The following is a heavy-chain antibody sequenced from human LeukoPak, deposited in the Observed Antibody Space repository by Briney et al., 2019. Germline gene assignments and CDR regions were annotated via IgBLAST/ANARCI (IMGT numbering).Heavy chain of an antibody. CDR1: GGSITSSSSY. V-gene: IGHV4-39*02. D-gene: IGHD4-17*01. CDR2: IYYSGLT. J-gene: IGHJ4*02. Sequence: SETLSLTCTVSGGSITSSSSYWGWVRQPPGKGPEWIGSIYYSGLTYDNPSLKSRVSISVAPAKNHFSLKVTSVTAADTAVYASGTFDDYGDYDRGDYFDHWGQGTLVTVSS. CDR3: GTFDDYGDYDRGDYFDH.